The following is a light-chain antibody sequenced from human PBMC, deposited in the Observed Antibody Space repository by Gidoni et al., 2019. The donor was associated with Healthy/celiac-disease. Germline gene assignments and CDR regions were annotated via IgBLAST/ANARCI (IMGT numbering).Light chain of an antibody. V-gene: IGKV1-5*01. J-gene: IGKJ1*01. CDR1: QSISSW. CDR2: DAS. CDR3: QQYGT. Sequence: DIQMTQSPSTLSASVGDRVTITCRASQSISSWLAWYQQKPGKAPKLLIYDASSLESGVPSRFSGSGSGTEFTLTISGLQPDDFATYYCQQYGTCGQGTKVEIK.